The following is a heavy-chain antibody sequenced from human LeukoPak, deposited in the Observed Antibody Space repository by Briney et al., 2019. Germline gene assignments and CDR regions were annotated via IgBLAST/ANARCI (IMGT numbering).Heavy chain of an antibody. J-gene: IGHJ3*02. CDR2: ISSSSSYI. Sequence: PGGSLRLSCAASGFTFSSYSMNWVRQAPGKGLEWVSSISSSSSYIFYADSVKGRFTISRDNAKNSLYLQMNSLRAEDTAVYYCARAVVGATKRAFDIWGQGTMVTVSS. CDR3: ARAVVGATKRAFDI. CDR1: GFTFSSYS. D-gene: IGHD1-26*01. V-gene: IGHV3-21*01.